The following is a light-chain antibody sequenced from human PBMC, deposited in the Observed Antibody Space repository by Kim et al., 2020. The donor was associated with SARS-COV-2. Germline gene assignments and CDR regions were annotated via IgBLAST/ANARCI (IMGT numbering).Light chain of an antibody. CDR2: DAF. Sequence: LAWTPGNSATLFCRASQSISSSLAWYQHKPGQAPRLLIYDAFNRATGIPARFSGSGSGTDFTLTISSLEPEDFAVYYCQQRSNWYTFGQGTKLEI. V-gene: IGKV3-11*01. CDR3: QQRSNWYT. CDR1: QSISSS. J-gene: IGKJ2*01.